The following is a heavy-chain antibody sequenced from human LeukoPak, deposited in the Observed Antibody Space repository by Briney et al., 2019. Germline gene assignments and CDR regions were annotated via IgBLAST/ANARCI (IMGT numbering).Heavy chain of an antibody. J-gene: IGHJ4*02. D-gene: IGHD5-24*01. Sequence: GGSLRLSCTASGFTFSGYWMHWVRQVPGKGLVWVSYIKSDGTTTNYADSVKGRFTISRDNAKNTLYLQMNSLRVEDTAVYYCVRESGYTYGLWGQGGLVTVSS. CDR3: VRESGYTYGL. CDR2: IKSDGTTT. V-gene: IGHV3-74*01. CDR1: GFTFSGYW.